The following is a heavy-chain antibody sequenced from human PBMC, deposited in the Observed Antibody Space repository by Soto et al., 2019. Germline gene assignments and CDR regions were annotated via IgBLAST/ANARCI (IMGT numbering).Heavy chain of an antibody. D-gene: IGHD2-15*01. J-gene: IGHJ4*02. Sequence: SETLSLTCAVSGGSISSSNWWSWVRQPPGKGLEWIGEIYFRGNTNYNPSLESRVTITVDKSKNQFSLSLSSVTAADTAIYYYASSLPSALTSNLCSTHYRCQGTQGT. CDR1: GGSISSSNW. V-gene: IGHV4-4*02. CDR3: ASSLPSALTSNLCSTHY. CDR2: IYFRGNT.